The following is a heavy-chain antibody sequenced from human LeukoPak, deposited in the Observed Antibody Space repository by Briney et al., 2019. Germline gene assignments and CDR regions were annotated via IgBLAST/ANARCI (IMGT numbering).Heavy chain of an antibody. CDR2: IYYSGST. J-gene: IGHJ5*02. CDR1: GGSISSSSYY. V-gene: IGHV4-39*07. D-gene: IGHD1/OR15-1a*01. CDR3: AKQKGLDP. Sequence: SETLSLTCTVSGGSISSSSYYWGWIRQPPGKGLEWIGSIYYSGSTYYNPSLKSRATISVDTSNNQFSLKLRSVTAADTAFYYCAKQKGLDPWGQGILVTVSS.